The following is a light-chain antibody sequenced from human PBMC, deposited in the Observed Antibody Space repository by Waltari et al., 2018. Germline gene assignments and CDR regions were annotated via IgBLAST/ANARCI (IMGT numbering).Light chain of an antibody. CDR2: WAS. V-gene: IGKV4-1*01. CDR3: QHYYRAPYS. CDR1: HSLLFGSSRNY. Sequence: IVMTQSPASLAVSLGERATINCKSNHSLLFGSSRNYLAWYQQRRGQPPKLLLYWASIRESGGPDRIVGSGSGTDFTLTINNRQAEDVALYYCQHYYRAPYSFGQGTKLEI. J-gene: IGKJ2*03.